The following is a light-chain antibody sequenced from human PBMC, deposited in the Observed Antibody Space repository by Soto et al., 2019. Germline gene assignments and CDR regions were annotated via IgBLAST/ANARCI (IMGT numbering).Light chain of an antibody. V-gene: IGKV1-39*01. J-gene: IGKJ1*01. CDR2: GAS. CDR3: QQTFGTPQT. Sequence: DIQMTQSPSSLSASVGDRITITCRASQSVTSYLNWYQQKPGKAPELLIHGASRLQSGVPSSFSGSGSGTDFTLTISSLQPEDFATYYCQQTFGTPQTFGQGTKVDIK. CDR1: QSVTSY.